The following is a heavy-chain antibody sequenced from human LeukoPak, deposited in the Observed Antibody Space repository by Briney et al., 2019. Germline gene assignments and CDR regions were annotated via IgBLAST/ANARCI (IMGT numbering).Heavy chain of an antibody. J-gene: IGHJ6*02. CDR2: ISSDESSE. V-gene: IGHV3-30*03. CDR1: GFRFSTYS. CDR3: ASQFFPSDFWGGPTPTSYGMDV. D-gene: IGHD3-3*01. Sequence: GGSLRLSCAASGFRFSTYSMHWVRQAPGRGLEWVAVISSDESSEFYADSVKGRFTISRDNPKNTLFLQMDTLRVEDSAVYYCASQFFPSDFWGGPTPTSYGMDVWAKGPRSPSP.